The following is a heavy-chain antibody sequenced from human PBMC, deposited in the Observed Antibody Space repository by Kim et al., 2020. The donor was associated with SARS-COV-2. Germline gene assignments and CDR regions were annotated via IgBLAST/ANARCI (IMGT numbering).Heavy chain of an antibody. CDR1: GGSISSSSYY. V-gene: IGHV4-39*01. Sequence: SETLSLTCTVSGGSISSSSYYWGWIRQPPGKGLEWIGSIYYRGSTYYNPSLKSRATITVDTSKNQFFLKLSSVTAEDTAVYYCARHSRIVVVPAAILAWGQGTLVTVSS. CDR3: ARHSRIVVVPAAILA. J-gene: IGHJ4*02. D-gene: IGHD2-2*01. CDR2: IYYRGST.